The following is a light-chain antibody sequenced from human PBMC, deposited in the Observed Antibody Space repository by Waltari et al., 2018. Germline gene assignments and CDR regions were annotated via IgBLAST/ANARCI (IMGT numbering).Light chain of an antibody. J-gene: IGKJ4*01. CDR3: QQRSNWPPKVT. CDR2: DAS. Sequence: DIVLTQSPATLSLSPGERANPTCRASQSVSSYLAWYQQKPGQAPRLLIYDASNRATGIPARFSGSVSGTDFTLTISSLEPEDFAVYYCQQRSNWPPKVTFGGGTKVEIK. V-gene: IGKV3-11*01. CDR1: QSVSSY.